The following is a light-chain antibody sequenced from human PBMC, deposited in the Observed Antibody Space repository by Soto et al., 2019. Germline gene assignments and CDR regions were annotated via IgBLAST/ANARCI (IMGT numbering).Light chain of an antibody. CDR3: QQFSTYPYT. CDR1: QGIHNY. J-gene: IGKJ2*01. Sequence: DIQVTQSPSFLSASVGDRVTITCRPSQGIHNYLAWYQQKPGKAPKLLIYAASTLQSGVPSRFSGSGSGTEFTLTISSLQPEDFATYYCQQFSTYPYTFGQGTNLEIK. CDR2: AAS. V-gene: IGKV1-9*01.